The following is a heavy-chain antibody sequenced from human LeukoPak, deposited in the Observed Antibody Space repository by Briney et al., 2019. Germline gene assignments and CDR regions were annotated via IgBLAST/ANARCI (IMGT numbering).Heavy chain of an antibody. CDR2: ISYDGSNK. J-gene: IGHJ3*02. CDR3: AKDRLGYDYGSGAFDI. Sequence: GSLRLSCAASGFTFSSYGMHWVRPAPGKGLEWVAVISYDGSNKYYADSVKGRFTISRDNSKNTLYLQMNSLRAEDTAVYYCAKDRLGYDYGSGAFDIWGQGTMVTVSS. CDR1: GFTFSSYG. D-gene: IGHD3-3*01. V-gene: IGHV3-30*18.